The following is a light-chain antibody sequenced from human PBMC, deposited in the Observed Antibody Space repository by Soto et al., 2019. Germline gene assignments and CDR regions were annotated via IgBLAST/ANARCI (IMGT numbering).Light chain of an antibody. CDR3: QQYNSYRT. CDR1: QSISSW. J-gene: IGKJ1*01. V-gene: IGKV1-5*01. Sequence: DIQRTQSPSTLSASVGDRVTITCRASQSISSWLAWYQQKPGKAPKLLIYDASSLESGVPSRFSGSGSGTEFTLTISSLQPDDFATYYCQQYNSYRTFGQGTKVDI. CDR2: DAS.